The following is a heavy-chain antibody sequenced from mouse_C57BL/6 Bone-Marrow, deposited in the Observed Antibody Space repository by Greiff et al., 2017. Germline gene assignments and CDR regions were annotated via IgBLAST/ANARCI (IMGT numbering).Heavy chain of an antibody. J-gene: IGHJ2*01. CDR1: GYTFTDYE. CDR2: IDPETGGT. V-gene: IGHV1-15*01. Sequence: QVQLQQSGAELVRPGASVTLSCKASGYTFTDYEMHWVKQTPVHGLEWIGAIDPETGGTAYNQKFKGTAILTADKSSSTAYMELRSLTSEDSAVYYCTRGAYYFDCWGQGTTLTVSS. CDR3: TRGAYYFDC.